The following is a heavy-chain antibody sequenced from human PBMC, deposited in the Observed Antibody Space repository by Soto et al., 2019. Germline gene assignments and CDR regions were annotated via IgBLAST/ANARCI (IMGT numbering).Heavy chain of an antibody. J-gene: IGHJ6*02. CDR2: IRNKVNSYTT. V-gene: IGHV3-72*01. Sequence: EVQLVESGGSLVQPGGSLRLSCAASGFTSSDHYMDWVRQATGKGLEWVGRIRNKVNSYTTEYAASVKGRFTVSRDDSKNSVYLQMNSLKTENTAVYYCARHIPYHGKDVWGQGTTVTVSS. CDR1: GFTSSDHY. CDR3: ARHIPYHGKDV. D-gene: IGHD2-21*01.